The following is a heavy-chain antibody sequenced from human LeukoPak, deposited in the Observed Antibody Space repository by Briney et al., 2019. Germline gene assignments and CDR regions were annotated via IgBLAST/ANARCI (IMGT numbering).Heavy chain of an antibody. CDR3: ARDGPSTDDY. Sequence: ASVRVSCKTSGYTFSNFGINWVRQAPGQGLEWMGWISGNNDNPNYGQKFQGRFTVTTDSSTSTAYMELRNLTFDDTAVYYCARDGPSTDDYWGQGTLVTVSS. V-gene: IGHV1-18*01. J-gene: IGHJ4*02. CDR1: GYTFSNFG. CDR2: ISGNNDNP. D-gene: IGHD2-2*01.